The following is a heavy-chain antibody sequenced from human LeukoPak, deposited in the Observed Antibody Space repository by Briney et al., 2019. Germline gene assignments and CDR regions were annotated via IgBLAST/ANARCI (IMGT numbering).Heavy chain of an antibody. CDR2: ISSSSSTI. D-gene: IGHD3-10*01. CDR1: GFTFSTYS. J-gene: IGHJ4*01. V-gene: IGHV3-48*02. CDR3: ARLWFGELSFFDY. Sequence: LTGGSLRLSCAASGFTFSTYSMTWVRQAPGKGLEWLSFISSSSSTIYYADSVKGRFTISRDNAKNSLYLQMNSLRDEDTAVYYCARLWFGELSFFDYWGQGTLVTVSS.